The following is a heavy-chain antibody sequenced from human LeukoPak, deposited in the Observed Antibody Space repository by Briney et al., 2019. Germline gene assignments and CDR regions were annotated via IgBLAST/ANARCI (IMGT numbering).Heavy chain of an antibody. CDR1: GFTVSSNY. J-gene: IGHJ6*04. Sequence: GSLRLSCAASGFTVSSNYMSWVRQAPGKGLEWVSVIYSGGSTYYADSVKGRFTISRDNSKNTLYLQMNSLRAEDTAVYYCARDPYCSSTSCYSGMDVWGKGTTVTVSS. CDR2: IYSGGST. CDR3: ARDPYCSSTSCYSGMDV. V-gene: IGHV3-53*01. D-gene: IGHD2-2*01.